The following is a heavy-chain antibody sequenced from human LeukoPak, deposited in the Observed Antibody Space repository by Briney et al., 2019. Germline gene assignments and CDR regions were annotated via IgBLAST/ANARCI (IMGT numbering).Heavy chain of an antibody. V-gene: IGHV4-59*12. CDR3: ARVYCSSTSCVFDY. D-gene: IGHD2-2*01. Sequence: SETLSLTCTVSGGSISSYYWSWIRQPPGKGLEWIGYIYYSGSTNYNPSLKSRITMSVDTSKNQFSLRLSSVTAADTAVYYCARVYCSSTSCVFDYWGQGTLVTVSS. J-gene: IGHJ4*02. CDR2: IYYSGST. CDR1: GGSISSYY.